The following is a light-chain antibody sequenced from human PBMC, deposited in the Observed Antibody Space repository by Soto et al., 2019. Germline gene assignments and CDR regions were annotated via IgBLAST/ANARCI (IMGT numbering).Light chain of an antibody. CDR1: QGASIY. V-gene: IGKV1-9*01. CDR3: QQLNAYPLT. CDR2: GAS. J-gene: IGKJ5*01. Sequence: DIKLTQSPSFLSASVGDRVTITCRASQGASIYLSWFQQKPGRAPRLIICGASTLENGVPARFSGSGSGTDFTLTISNLQPEDFATYYCQQLNAYPLTFGQGTRLEI.